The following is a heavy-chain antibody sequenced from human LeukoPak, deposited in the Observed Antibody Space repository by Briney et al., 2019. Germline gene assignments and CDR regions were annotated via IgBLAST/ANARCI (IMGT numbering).Heavy chain of an antibody. J-gene: IGHJ6*02. V-gene: IGHV3-73*01. Sequence: GGSLRLSCAASGFTFSGSGMHWVRQAYGKGLEWLGRIRSRANSYTTVYAAPVQGRFIISRDDSMNMAYLQMTSLRVEDTAVYYCTRHSDKYCSGAGCFHYNFYGLDVWGQGTTVTVSS. D-gene: IGHD2-15*01. CDR3: TRHSDKYCSGAGCFHYNFYGLDV. CDR1: GFTFSGSG. CDR2: IRSRANSYTT.